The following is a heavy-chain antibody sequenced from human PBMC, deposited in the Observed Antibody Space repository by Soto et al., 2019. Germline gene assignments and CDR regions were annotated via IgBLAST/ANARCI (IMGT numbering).Heavy chain of an antibody. CDR1: GFSLSTSGMC. J-gene: IGHJ6*02. Sequence: SGPTLVNPTQTLTLTCTFSGFSLSTSGMCVSWIRQPPGKTLEWLALIDWDDDKYYSTSLKTRLTISKDTSKNQVVLTMTNMDPVDTATYYCARIREAVAGTSVDYYYGMDVWGQGTTVTVSS. CDR3: ARIREAVAGTSVDYYYGMDV. V-gene: IGHV2-70*01. D-gene: IGHD6-19*01. CDR2: IDWDDDK.